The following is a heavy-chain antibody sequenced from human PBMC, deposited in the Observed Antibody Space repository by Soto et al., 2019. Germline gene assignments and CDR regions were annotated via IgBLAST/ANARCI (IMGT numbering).Heavy chain of an antibody. V-gene: IGHV1-2*02. CDR2: INPATGAA. J-gene: IGHJ3*02. Sequence: QLHLVQSGAVVKKPGASVTVSCSASGYPVTAYYMHWVRQAPGRGLEWMGGINPATGAAKYTQTFQGRVTMTRDTATSTVFMEPSGLTSADTAVFYFARGGGVGVAGSAAFDMWGQGTLVTVSS. CDR1: GYPVTAYY. CDR3: ARGGGVGVAGSAAFDM. D-gene: IGHD3-3*01.